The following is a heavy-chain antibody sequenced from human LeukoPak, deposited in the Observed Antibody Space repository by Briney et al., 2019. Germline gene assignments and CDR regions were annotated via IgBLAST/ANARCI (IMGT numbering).Heavy chain of an antibody. CDR3: ATDKGYLDH. D-gene: IGHD3-16*02. Sequence: PGGSLRLSCSPSGFSVSNNYMSWVRQAPGKGLEWVSVIYDGDITYYTDSVKGRFTISRDTSKNTVYLRMNSLRVEDTAIYYCATDKGYLDHWGQGTLVTVSS. V-gene: IGHV3-53*01. CDR1: GFSVSNNY. CDR2: IYDGDIT. J-gene: IGHJ4*02.